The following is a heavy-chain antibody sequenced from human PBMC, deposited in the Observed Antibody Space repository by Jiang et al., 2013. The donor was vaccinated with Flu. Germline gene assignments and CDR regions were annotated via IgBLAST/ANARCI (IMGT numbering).Heavy chain of an antibody. Sequence: LLKPSETLSLTCAVYGESLSGYYWSWIRQPPGRGLEWIGEINHFGSTNYNPSFKSRVTISVDTSNSHFSLTLSSVTAADTAVYYCARVRELVVYYYMDVWGEGTTVTVSS. CDR1: GESLSGYY. D-gene: IGHD1-26*01. J-gene: IGHJ6*03. V-gene: IGHV4-34*01. CDR2: INHFGST. CDR3: ARVRELVVYYYMDV.